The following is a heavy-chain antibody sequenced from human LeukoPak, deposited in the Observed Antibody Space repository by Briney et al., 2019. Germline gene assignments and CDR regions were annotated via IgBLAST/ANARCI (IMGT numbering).Heavy chain of an antibody. V-gene: IGHV4-59*01. CDR3: ARDRGTYTYGGFDY. CDR2: VYYSGST. Sequence: SETLSLTCTVSGGSTDHYFWNWIRQTPGKGLEWIGYVYYSGSTVYNPSLQSRVSISIDTSKKQTSLKLSSVTAADTAVYYCARDRGTYTYGGFDYWGQGTLASVSS. J-gene: IGHJ4*02. CDR1: GGSTDHYF. D-gene: IGHD3-16*01.